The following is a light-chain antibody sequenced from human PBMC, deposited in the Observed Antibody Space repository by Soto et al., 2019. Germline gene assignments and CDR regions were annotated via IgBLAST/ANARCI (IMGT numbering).Light chain of an antibody. CDR2: EAS. J-gene: IGKJ4*01. CDR3: QQYDNPPHT. V-gene: IGKV1-33*01. Sequence: DIQMNLAPSALSASVGARVTITCQSCQVFVNYLNWYQQRPGKAPNLLIYEASNLETGVTSRVSRSGSGTEFAITISNLQPEDIATYYCQQYDNPPHTFGGGTTVAIK. CDR1: QVFVNY.